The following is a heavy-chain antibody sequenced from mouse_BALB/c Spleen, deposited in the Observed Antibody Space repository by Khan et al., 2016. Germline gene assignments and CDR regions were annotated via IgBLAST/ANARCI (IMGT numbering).Heavy chain of an antibody. Sequence: EVELVESGGGLVQPGGSRKLSCAASGFNFSSFGMHRVRQAPEKGTEWVALTSSGNNPIHYAHTVKGRFTISRDNPKKTLFLPMTSLGSEDTAMYYCTRRIVTRDYCSIDYWDHRTSVTVSS. CDR3: TRRIVTRDYCSIDY. CDR2: TSSGNNPI. CDR1: GFNFSSFG. V-gene: IGHV5-17*02. D-gene: IGHD2-5*01. J-gene: IGHJ4*01.